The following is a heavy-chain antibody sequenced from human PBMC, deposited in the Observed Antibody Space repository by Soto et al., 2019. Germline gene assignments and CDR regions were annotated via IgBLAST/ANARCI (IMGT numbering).Heavy chain of an antibody. Sequence: SETLSLPCTVSGGSISSCHYYWSWIRQPPGKGLEWIGYIYYSGSTYYNPSLKSRVTISVDTSKNQFSLKLSSVTAADTAVYYCARGSTVDYGMDVWGQGTTVT. J-gene: IGHJ6*02. D-gene: IGHD4-17*01. CDR2: IYYSGST. CDR1: GGSISSCHYY. V-gene: IGHV4-30-4*01. CDR3: ARGSTVDYGMDV.